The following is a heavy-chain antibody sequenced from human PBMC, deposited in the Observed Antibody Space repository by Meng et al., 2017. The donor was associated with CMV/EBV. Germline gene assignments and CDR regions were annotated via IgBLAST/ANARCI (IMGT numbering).Heavy chain of an antibody. CDR2: INPNSGGT. V-gene: IGHV1-2*02. J-gene: IGHJ5*02. CDR1: GYTFTGYY. D-gene: IGHD2-2*01. CDR3: ARTVVVPAAPEGWFDP. Sequence: ASVKVSCKASGYTFTGYYMHWVRQAPGQGLEWMGWINPNSGGTNYAQKFQGRVTMTRDTSISTAYMELSSLRSEDTAVYYCARTVVVPAAPEGWFDPWGQGTLVTVSS.